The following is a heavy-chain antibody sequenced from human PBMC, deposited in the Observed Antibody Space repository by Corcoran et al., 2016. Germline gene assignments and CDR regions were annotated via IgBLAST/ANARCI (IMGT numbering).Heavy chain of an antibody. V-gene: IGHV3-33*01. CDR3: ARNGSNSGSYGKY. D-gene: IGHD1-26*01. CDR1: GFTFSSYG. J-gene: IGHJ4*02. Sequence: QVQLVESGGGVVQPGRSLRLSCAASGFTFSSYGMHWVRQAPGKGLEWVAVIWYDGSNKYYADSVKGRFTISRDNSKNTLYLQMNSLRAEDTAVYYCARNGSNSGSYGKYWGQGTLVTVSS. CDR2: IWYDGSNK.